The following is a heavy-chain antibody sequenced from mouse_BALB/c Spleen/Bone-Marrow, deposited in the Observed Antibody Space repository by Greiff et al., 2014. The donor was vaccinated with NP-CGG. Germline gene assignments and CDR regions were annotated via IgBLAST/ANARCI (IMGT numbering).Heavy chain of an antibody. D-gene: IGHD2-10*01. Sequence: EVQLQESGTVLARPGASVKMSCKASDYTFTSYRMHWLKQRPGQGLEWIGAIYPGNSDTSYNQKFKGRAELTAVTSTSTAYMDXXSLXXXXSAVYYCTLAYFGQGDWFFDVWGAGTTVTVSS. CDR1: DYTFTSYR. V-gene: IGHV1-5*01. J-gene: IGHJ1*01. CDR2: IYPGNSDT. CDR3: TLAYFGQGDWFFDV.